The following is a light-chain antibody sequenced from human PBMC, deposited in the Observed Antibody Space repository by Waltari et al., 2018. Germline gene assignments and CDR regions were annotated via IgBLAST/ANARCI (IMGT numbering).Light chain of an antibody. Sequence: IVMTQSPVTLSVSPGQRATLSCRASQNINDNLAWYQQKPGQAPRLLIYRASTRATGIPARFSGSGSGTEFSLTISSPQSEDFALYYCQEYENRPPWQFGQGTKVEI. V-gene: IGKV3-15*01. CDR2: RAS. J-gene: IGKJ1*01. CDR1: QNINDN. CDR3: QEYENRPPWQ.